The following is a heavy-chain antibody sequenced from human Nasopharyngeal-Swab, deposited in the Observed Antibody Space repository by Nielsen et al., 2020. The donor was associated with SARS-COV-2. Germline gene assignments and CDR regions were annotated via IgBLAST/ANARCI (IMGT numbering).Heavy chain of an antibody. Sequence: GESLKISCAASEFTFSSYEMNWVRQAPGKGLEWVSYISSSGSTIYYADSVKGRFTISRDNAKNSLYLQMNSLRAEDTAVYYCARVPALIPYYYYGMDVWGQGTTVTVSS. CDR2: ISSSGSTI. V-gene: IGHV3-48*03. CDR3: ARVPALIPYYYYGMDV. D-gene: IGHD2-21*01. CDR1: EFTFSSYE. J-gene: IGHJ6*02.